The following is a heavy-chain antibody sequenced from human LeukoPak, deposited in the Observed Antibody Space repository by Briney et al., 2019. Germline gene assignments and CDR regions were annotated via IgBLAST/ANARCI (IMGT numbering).Heavy chain of an antibody. Sequence: PGGSLRLSCAASGFTFSGYSMNWVRQAPGKGLEWVSYISASGNTIYYADSVKGRFTISRDNAKNSLYLQRSSLRDEDTAVYYCATFDYWGQGTLVTVSS. J-gene: IGHJ4*02. CDR2: ISASGNTI. CDR3: ATFDY. CDR1: GFTFSGYS. V-gene: IGHV3-48*02.